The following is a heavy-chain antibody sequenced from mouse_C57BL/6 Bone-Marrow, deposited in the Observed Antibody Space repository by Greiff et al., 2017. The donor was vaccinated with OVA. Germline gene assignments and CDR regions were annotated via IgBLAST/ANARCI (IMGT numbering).Heavy chain of an antibody. Sequence: EVKVEESGPGLVKPSQSLSLTCSVTGYSITSGYYWNWIRQFPGNKLEWMGYISYDGSNNYNPSLKNRISITRDTSKNQFFLKLNSVTTEDTATYYCARDTYSKGFAYWGQGTLVTVSA. V-gene: IGHV3-6*01. J-gene: IGHJ3*01. D-gene: IGHD2-5*01. CDR1: GYSITSGYY. CDR2: ISYDGSN. CDR3: ARDTYSKGFAY.